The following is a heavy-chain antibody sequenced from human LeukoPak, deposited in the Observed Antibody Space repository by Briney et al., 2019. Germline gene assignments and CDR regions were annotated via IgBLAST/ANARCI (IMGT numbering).Heavy chain of an antibody. Sequence: GGSQRLSCAASGFTFSSYGMHWVRQAPGKGLEWVTFIRYDGSNKYYADSVKGRFTISRDNSKDTLYLQMNSLRAEDTAVYYCAKDSVWFGEYTEYYFDYWGQGTLVTVSS. V-gene: IGHV3-30*02. J-gene: IGHJ4*02. CDR1: GFTFSSYG. CDR3: AKDSVWFGEYTEYYFDY. CDR2: IRYDGSNK. D-gene: IGHD3-10*01.